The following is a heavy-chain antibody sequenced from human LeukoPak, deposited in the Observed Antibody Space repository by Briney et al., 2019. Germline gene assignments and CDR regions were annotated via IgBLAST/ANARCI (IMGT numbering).Heavy chain of an antibody. D-gene: IGHD3-22*01. J-gene: IGHJ6*02. CDR3: ARDLGRDYYDSSGYYRTYYYYGMDV. CDR2: ISSSSSYI. Sequence: GGSLRLSCAASGFTFSSYSMNWVRQAPGKGLEWVSSISSSSSYIYYADSVKGRFTISRDNAKNSLYLQMNSLRAEDTAVYYCARDLGRDYYDSSGYYRTYYYYGMDVWGQGTTVTVSS. V-gene: IGHV3-21*01. CDR1: GFTFSSYS.